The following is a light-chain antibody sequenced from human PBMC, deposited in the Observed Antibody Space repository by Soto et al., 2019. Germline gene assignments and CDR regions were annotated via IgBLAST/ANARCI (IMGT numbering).Light chain of an antibody. CDR1: QGINNW. CDR3: QQANGFPIT. V-gene: IGKV1-12*01. CDR2: AAS. J-gene: IGKJ5*01. Sequence: DIQMTQSPSSVSASVGDRVTITCRASQGINNWLAWYQQKPGQAPKLLIYAASSLESGVPSRFRGIGSGTYVTLSISSLQPEDFATYYCQQANGFPITFGQGTRLEIK.